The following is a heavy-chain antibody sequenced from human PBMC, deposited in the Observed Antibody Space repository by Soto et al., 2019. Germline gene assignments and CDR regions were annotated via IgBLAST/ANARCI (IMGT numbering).Heavy chain of an antibody. CDR2: ISWNSGSI. D-gene: IGHD6-13*01. CDR3: AKATIAAADPNWFDP. CDR1: GFTFDDYA. Sequence: EVQLVESGGGLVQPGRSLRLSCAASGFTFDDYAMHWVRQAPGKGLEWVSGISWNSGSIGYADSVKGRFTISRDNAKNSLYLRMNRQRAEDTALYYCAKATIAAADPNWFDPWGQGTLVTVSS. J-gene: IGHJ5*02. V-gene: IGHV3-9*01.